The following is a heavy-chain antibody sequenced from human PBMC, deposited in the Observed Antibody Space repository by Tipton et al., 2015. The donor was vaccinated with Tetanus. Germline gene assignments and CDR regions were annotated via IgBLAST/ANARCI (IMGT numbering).Heavy chain of an antibody. CDR1: GGSMSGSGHY. CDR2: VYYTGST. CDR3: AGVTAQRTELYFDH. V-gene: IGHV4-61*05. D-gene: IGHD6-13*01. Sequence: TLSLTCIVSGGSMSGSGHYGAWIRQPPGKGLEWIGYVYYTGSTNHNPSLKSRVTISMDRSRNQISLQLTSVTAADTAVYFCAGVTAQRTELYFDHWGQGTLVTVSS. J-gene: IGHJ4*02.